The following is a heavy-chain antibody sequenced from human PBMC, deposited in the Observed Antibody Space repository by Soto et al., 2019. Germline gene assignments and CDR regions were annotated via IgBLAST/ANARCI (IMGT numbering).Heavy chain of an antibody. CDR1: GHTFTSYD. CDR2: MDPNSGDT. V-gene: IGHV1-8*01. Sequence: QVQLVQSGAEMKKPGASVKVSCKASGHTFTSYDINWVRQATGQGLEWMGWMDPNSGDTGYAQKFQGGLTMTSNTSISTAYMDLSSLPSEDTAVYYCARSYAMDVWGQGTTVTVSS. J-gene: IGHJ6*02. CDR3: ARSYAMDV.